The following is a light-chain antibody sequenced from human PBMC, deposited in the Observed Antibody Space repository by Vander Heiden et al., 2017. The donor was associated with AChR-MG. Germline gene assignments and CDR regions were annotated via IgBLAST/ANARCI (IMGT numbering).Light chain of an antibody. V-gene: IGKV3-15*01. Sequence: EIVMTQSPAILSVSPGERATLSCRASQSVSSDLAWYQQKPGQSPRLLIYSASIRATGIPARFSGSGSGTEFTLTISSLQSEDFGVYYCQQCNNWPRTFGQGTKVEIK. CDR1: QSVSSD. CDR3: QQCNNWPRT. CDR2: SAS. J-gene: IGKJ1*01.